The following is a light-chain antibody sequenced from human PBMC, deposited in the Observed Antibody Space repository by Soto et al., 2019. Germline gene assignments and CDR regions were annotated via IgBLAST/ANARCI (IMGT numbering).Light chain of an antibody. J-gene: IGLJ1*01. CDR3: SSYTSSSLCV. CDR2: DVS. Sequence: QSALTQPASVSGSPGQSITISCTGTSSDVGGYDYVSWYQHHPGKAPKLMIYDVSNRPSGVSNRFSGSKSGNTASLTISGLQAEDEADYYCSSYTSSSLCVFGTGTKLTVL. V-gene: IGLV2-14*03. CDR1: SSDVGGYDY.